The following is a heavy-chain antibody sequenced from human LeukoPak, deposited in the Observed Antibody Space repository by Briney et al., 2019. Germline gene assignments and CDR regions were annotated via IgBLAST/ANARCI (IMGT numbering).Heavy chain of an antibody. CDR3: ARDELPVDTAMALDY. J-gene: IGHJ4*02. CDR1: GFTFTNYP. Sequence: GRSLRLSCSASGFTFTNYPIHWVRQAPGKGLEWVAVIWYDGSNKYYADSVKGRFTISRDNSKNTLYLQMNSLRAEDTAVYYCARDELPVDTAMALDYWGQGTLVTVSS. D-gene: IGHD5-18*01. CDR2: IWYDGSNK. V-gene: IGHV3-33*08.